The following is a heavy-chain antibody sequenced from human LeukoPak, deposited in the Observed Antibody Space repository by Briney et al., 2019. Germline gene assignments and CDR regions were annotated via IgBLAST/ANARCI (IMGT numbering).Heavy chain of an antibody. CDR2: IHHSGGT. J-gene: IGHJ3*02. D-gene: IGHD2-15*01. CDR1: GGSFSGW. V-gene: IGHV4-34*01. Sequence: SETLSLTCAVYGGSFSGWWSWIRQPPGKGLEWIGEIHHSGGTKYNPSLRSLDTISVDTSKRQISLKMTSVTAADTAIYYCAGHNGWAFDIWGQGTVVTVSS. CDR3: AGHNGWAFDI.